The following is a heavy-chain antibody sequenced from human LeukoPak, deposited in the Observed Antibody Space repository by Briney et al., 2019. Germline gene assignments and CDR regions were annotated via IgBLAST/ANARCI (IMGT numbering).Heavy chain of an antibody. D-gene: IGHD3-10*01. CDR3: ARNYGSGSYLDYYYGMDV. J-gene: IGHJ6*04. CDR1: GFTFSSYS. V-gene: IGHV3-21*01. CDR2: ISSSSSYI. Sequence: GGSLRLSGTASGFTFSSYSMNWVRQAPGKGLEWVSSISSSSSYIYYADSVKGRFTISRDNAKNSLYLQMNSLRAEDTAVYYCARNYGSGSYLDYYYGMDVWGKGTTVTVSS.